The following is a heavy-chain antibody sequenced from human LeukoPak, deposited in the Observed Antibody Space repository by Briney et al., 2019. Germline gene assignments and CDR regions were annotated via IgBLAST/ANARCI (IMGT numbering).Heavy chain of an antibody. D-gene: IGHD6-13*01. V-gene: IGHV3-48*02. CDR1: GFTFCWFS. Sequence: GGSLRLSCAASGFTFCWFSMNWVPQGPGQGVEWVLYISGSSSAIDYADSVKDGFTISRDNTKNSLYLQMNSLRDEDTAVYYRTRAAYASSPDYWGQGTLVTVSS. J-gene: IGHJ4*02. CDR3: TRAAYASSPDY. CDR2: ISGSSSAI.